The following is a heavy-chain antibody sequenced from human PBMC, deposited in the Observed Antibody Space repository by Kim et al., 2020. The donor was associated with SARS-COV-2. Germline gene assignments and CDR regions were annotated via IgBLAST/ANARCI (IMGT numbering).Heavy chain of an antibody. V-gene: IGHV4-61*02. CDR2: IYTSGST. CDR1: GGSISSGTYY. CDR3: ARGYYDFWSGHDAFDI. Sequence: SETLSLTCTVSGGSISSGTYYWSWIRQPAGKGLEWIGRIYTSGSTNYNPSLKSRVTISIDTSKNQFSLKLSSVTAVDTAVYYCARGYYDFWSGHDAFDIWGQGTMVTVSS. J-gene: IGHJ3*02. D-gene: IGHD3-3*01.